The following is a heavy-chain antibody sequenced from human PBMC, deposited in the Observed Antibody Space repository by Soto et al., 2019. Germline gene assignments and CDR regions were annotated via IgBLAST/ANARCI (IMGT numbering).Heavy chain of an antibody. J-gene: IGHJ6*02. CDR2: IWYDGSNK. CDR1: GFTFSSYG. CDR3: ARDGDIVVVVAATGHYYGMDV. V-gene: IGHV3-33*01. Sequence: QVQLVESGGGVVQPGRSLRLSCAASGFTFSSYGMHWVRQAPGKGLEWVAVIWYDGSNKYYADSVKGRFTISRDNSKNTLYRQRDILRAEDTAVYYCARDGDIVVVVAATGHYYGMDVWGQGTTVTVSS. D-gene: IGHD2-15*01.